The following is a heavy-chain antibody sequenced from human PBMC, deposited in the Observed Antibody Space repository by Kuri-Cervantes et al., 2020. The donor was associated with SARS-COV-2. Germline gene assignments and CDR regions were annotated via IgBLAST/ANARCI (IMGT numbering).Heavy chain of an antibody. CDR2: ISSGSSFI. D-gene: IGHD3-3*01. CDR1: GFTFNTYS. CDR3: ARETSTIFDYYMDV. J-gene: IGHJ6*03. Sequence: ETLSLTCAASGFTFNTYSMSWVRQAPGKGLEWVSYISSGSSFIYYADSVKGRFTISRDNTKNTLYLQMNSLRAEDTAVYYCARETSTIFDYYMDVWGKGTTVTVSS. V-gene: IGHV3-21*01.